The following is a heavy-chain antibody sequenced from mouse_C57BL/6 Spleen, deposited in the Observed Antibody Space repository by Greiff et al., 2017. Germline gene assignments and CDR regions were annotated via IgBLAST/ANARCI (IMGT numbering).Heavy chain of an antibody. Sequence: VKLVESGAELARPGASVKLSCKASGYTFTSYGISWVKQRTGQGLEWIGEIYPRSGNTYYNEKFKGKATLTADKSSSTAYMELRSLTSEDSAVYFCARFDGYLYYAMDDWGQGTSVTVSS. V-gene: IGHV1-81*01. CDR2: IYPRSGNT. D-gene: IGHD2-3*01. CDR1: GYTFTSYG. CDR3: ARFDGYLYYAMDD. J-gene: IGHJ4*01.